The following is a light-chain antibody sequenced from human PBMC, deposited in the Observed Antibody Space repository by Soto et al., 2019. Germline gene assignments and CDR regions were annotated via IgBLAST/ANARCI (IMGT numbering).Light chain of an antibody. CDR1: QSVNSN. CDR3: QQYNNRPPET. CDR2: GAS. J-gene: IGKJ2*01. V-gene: IGKV3-15*01. Sequence: EIVLTQSPGTLSLSPGERATLSCRARQSVNSNYLAWYQQRPGQAPRLLIYGASTRATGIPARFSGSGSGTEFTLTISSLQSEDFAIYYCQQYNNRPPETFGQGTKLE.